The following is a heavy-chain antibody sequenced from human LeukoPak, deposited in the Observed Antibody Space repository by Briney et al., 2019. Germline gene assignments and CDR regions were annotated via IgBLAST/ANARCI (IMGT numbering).Heavy chain of an antibody. CDR3: AKATCSGATCARFDY. J-gene: IGHJ4*02. CDR1: GFTFSSYA. CDR2: ISGSGGST. D-gene: IGHD2-15*01. Sequence: PGGSLRLSCAASGFTFSSYAMSWVRQAPGKGLEWVSAISGSGGSTYYADSVKGRFTISRDNSMNTLYLQMNSLRAEDTAVYYCAKATCSGATCARFDYWGQGTLVTVSS. V-gene: IGHV3-23*01.